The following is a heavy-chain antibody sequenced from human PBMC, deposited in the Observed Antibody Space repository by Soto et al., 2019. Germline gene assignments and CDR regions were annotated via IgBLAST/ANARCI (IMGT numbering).Heavy chain of an antibody. Sequence: ASVKVSCKASGYTFNAYDIYWVRQAPGQGLEWMGWIRAYNGDTNYAQKFQTRVTMTTDKSTDTAYMDLRSLTSDDTAIYYCARAGAAPYYYYGLDVWGQGTTVTSP. D-gene: IGHD3-10*01. CDR3: ARAGAAPYYYYGLDV. V-gene: IGHV1-18*01. CDR1: GYTFNAYD. CDR2: IRAYNGDT. J-gene: IGHJ6*02.